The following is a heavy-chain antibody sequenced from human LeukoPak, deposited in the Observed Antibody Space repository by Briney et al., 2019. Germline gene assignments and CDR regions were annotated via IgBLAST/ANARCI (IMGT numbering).Heavy chain of an antibody. J-gene: IGHJ4*02. CDR3: ARAGYYDSSGENVDY. V-gene: IGHV4-34*01. CDR1: GGSFSGYY. CDR2: INHSGST. D-gene: IGHD3-22*01. Sequence: SETLSLTCAVYGGSFSGYYWSWIRQPPGKGLEGIGEINHSGSTNYNPSLKSRVTISVDTSKNQFSLKLSSVTAADTAVYYCARAGYYDSSGENVDYWGQGTLVTVSS.